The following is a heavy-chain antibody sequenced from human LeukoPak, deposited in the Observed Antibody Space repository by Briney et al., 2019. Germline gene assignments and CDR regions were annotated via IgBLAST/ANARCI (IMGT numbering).Heavy chain of an antibody. Sequence: PGGSLRLSCAASGFTVSSNYMSWVRQAPGKRLEWVSVIYSGGSTYYADSVKGRFTISRDNSKNTLYLQMNSLRAEDTAVYYCASQPYSSSWYRTTDYWGQGTLVTVSS. CDR3: ASQPYSSSWYRTTDY. CDR1: GFTVSSNY. V-gene: IGHV3-66*04. D-gene: IGHD6-13*01. J-gene: IGHJ4*02. CDR2: IYSGGST.